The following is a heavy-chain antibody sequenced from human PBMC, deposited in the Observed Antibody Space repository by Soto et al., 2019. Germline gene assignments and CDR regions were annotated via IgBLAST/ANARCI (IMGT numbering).Heavy chain of an antibody. V-gene: IGHV3-23*01. CDR1: GFTFSSYA. J-gene: IGHJ6*02. CDR2: ISGSGDST. Sequence: GGSLRLSCAASGFTFSSYAMSWVRQAPGKGLEWVSAISGSGDSTYYADSVKGRFTISRDNSKNTLYLQMNSLSAEDTVVYYCARNIVLGGMDVWGQGTTVTVSS. D-gene: IGHD2-8*01. CDR3: ARNIVLGGMDV.